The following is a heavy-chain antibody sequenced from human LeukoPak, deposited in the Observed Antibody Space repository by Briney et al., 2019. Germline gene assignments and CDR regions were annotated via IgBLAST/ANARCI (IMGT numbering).Heavy chain of an antibody. V-gene: IGHV3-23*01. CDR2: MKGTGET. D-gene: IGHD3-16*01. CDR1: GLSFSSFA. CDR3: ARASWVSTADAVR. Sequence: PGGSLRLSCAASGLSFSSFAMSWVRQAPARGLEWLSSMKGTGETIYADSVRGRCTLFRDGSRNTVYLQLNNLRVEDTAVYCCARASWVSTADAVRWGQGTVVTVSS. J-gene: IGHJ4*02.